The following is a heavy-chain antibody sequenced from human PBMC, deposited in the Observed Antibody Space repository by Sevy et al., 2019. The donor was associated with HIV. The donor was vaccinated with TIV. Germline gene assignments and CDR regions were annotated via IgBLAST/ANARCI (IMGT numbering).Heavy chain of an antibody. CDR2: TYYRTKWYN. CDR3: ERDGLTYGGMDV. D-gene: IGHD1-20*01. J-gene: IGHJ6*02. CDR1: GDSVSSNSAA. Sequence: SQTLSLTCAISGDSVSSNSAAWNWIRQSPSRGLEWVGRTYYRTKWYNDYAVSVKSRITINPDTSKNQVSLQLNSVTPEDTAIYYCERDGLTYGGMDVWGQGTTVTVSS. V-gene: IGHV6-1*01.